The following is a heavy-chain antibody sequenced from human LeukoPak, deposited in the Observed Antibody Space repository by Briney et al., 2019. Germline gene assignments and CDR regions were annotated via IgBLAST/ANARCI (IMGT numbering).Heavy chain of an antibody. CDR1: GGSISSSSYY. CDR2: IYYSGST. J-gene: IGHJ3*02. D-gene: IGHD3-10*01. CDR3: AREGWFGELSLFDI. Sequence: SETLSLTCTVSGGSISSSSYYWGWIRQPPGKGLEWIGSIYYSGSTYYNPSLKSRVTISVDTSKNQFSLKLSSVTAADTAVYYCAREGWFGELSLFDIWGQGTMVTVSS. V-gene: IGHV4-39*07.